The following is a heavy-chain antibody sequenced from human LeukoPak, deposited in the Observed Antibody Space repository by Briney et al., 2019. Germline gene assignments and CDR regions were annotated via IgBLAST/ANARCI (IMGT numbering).Heavy chain of an antibody. Sequence: GGSLRLSCAASGFTFSSYSMNWVRQAPGKGPEWVSYISSSSSTIYYADSVKGRFTISRDNSKNTLYLQMNSLRAEDTAVYYCAKDLRSMVRGVIDYWGQGTLVTVSS. CDR3: AKDLRSMVRGVIDY. CDR1: GFTFSSYS. D-gene: IGHD3-10*01. V-gene: IGHV3-48*01. J-gene: IGHJ4*02. CDR2: ISSSSSTI.